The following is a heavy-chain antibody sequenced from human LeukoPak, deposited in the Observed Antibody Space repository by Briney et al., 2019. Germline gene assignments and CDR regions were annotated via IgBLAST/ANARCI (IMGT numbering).Heavy chain of an antibody. V-gene: IGHV3-23*01. Sequence: GGSLRLSCAASGFTFNSYAMSWVRQAPGKGLEWVSTINVSGDNTYYADSVKGRFTISRDNSKSTLYLQVSSLTAKDTAVYYCARESRESKLANYFYDSSGFSNIDYWGQGTLVTVSS. D-gene: IGHD3-22*01. J-gene: IGHJ4*02. CDR2: INVSGDNT. CDR3: ARESRESKLANYFYDSSGFSNIDY. CDR1: GFTFNSYA.